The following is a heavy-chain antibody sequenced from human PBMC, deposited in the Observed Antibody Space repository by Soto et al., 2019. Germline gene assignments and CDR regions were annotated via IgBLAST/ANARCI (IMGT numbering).Heavy chain of an antibody. CDR1: GYTFISHG. Sequence: QVQLVQSGVEVKKPGASVKVSCKASGYTFISHGISWGRQALGQGLEWRGWISGKNGNTNYAQKLQGRVTLTTDTSTSTAYMELRSLRSDDTAVYYCARVSSSIVVVPDYGMDVWGQGTTVTVSS. D-gene: IGHD2-15*01. CDR3: ARVSSSIVVVPDYGMDV. J-gene: IGHJ6*02. V-gene: IGHV1-18*04. CDR2: ISGKNGNT.